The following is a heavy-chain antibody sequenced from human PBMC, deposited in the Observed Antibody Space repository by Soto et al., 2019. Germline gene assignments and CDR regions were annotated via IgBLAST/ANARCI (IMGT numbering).Heavy chain of an antibody. CDR1: GDSVSSNSAA. V-gene: IGHV6-1*01. J-gene: IGHJ5*02. CDR3: ARVEADSGWFDP. CDR2: TYYRSKWYS. Sequence: QTLSLTCAISGDSVSSNSAAWNCIRQSPSRGLEWLGRTYYRSKWYSDYAVSVKSRITINPDTSKNQFSLQLNSVTPEDTAVYYCARVEADSGWFDPWGQGTLVTVSS. D-gene: IGHD1-26*01.